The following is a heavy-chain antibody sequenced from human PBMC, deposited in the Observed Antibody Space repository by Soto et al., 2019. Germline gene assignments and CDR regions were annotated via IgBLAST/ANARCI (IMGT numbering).Heavy chain of an antibody. V-gene: IGHV4-31*03. Sequence: SETLSLTCTVSGGSISSGGYYWSWIRQHPGKGLEWIGYIYYSGSTYYNPSLKSRVTISVDTSKNQFSLKLSSVTAADTAVYYCARGGTWYCSSTSCPTLDWFDPWGQGTLVTVSS. CDR1: GGSISSGGYY. J-gene: IGHJ5*02. CDR3: ARGGTWYCSSTSCPTLDWFDP. D-gene: IGHD2-2*01. CDR2: IYYSGST.